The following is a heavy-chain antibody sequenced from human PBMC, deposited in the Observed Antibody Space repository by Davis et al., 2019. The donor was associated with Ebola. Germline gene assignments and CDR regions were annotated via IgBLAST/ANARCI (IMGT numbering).Heavy chain of an antibody. V-gene: IGHV4-59*01. CDR3: ARRDGSSGWYNYYGMDV. J-gene: IGHJ6*02. CDR2: IYYSGST. Sequence: MPSETLSLTCAVYGGSLSGYYWSWIRQPPGKGLEWIGYIYYSGSTNYNPSLKSRVTISVDTSKNQFSLKLSSVTAADTAVYYCARRDGSSGWYNYYGMDVWGQGTTVTVSS. D-gene: IGHD6-19*01. CDR1: GGSLSGYY.